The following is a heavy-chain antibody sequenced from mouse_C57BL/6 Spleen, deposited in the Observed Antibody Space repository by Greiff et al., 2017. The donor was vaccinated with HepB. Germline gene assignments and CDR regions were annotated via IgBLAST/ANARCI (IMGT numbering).Heavy chain of an antibody. Sequence: QVQLQQPGAELVEPGASVKMSCKASGYTFTSYWITWVKQRPGQGLEWIGDIYPGSGSTNYNEKFKSKATLTVDTSSSTAYMQLSSLTSEDSAVYYCARGNYGSSWFAYWGQGTLVTVSA. CDR3: ARGNYGSSWFAY. CDR1: GYTFTSYW. CDR2: IYPGSGST. D-gene: IGHD1-1*01. V-gene: IGHV1-55*01. J-gene: IGHJ3*01.